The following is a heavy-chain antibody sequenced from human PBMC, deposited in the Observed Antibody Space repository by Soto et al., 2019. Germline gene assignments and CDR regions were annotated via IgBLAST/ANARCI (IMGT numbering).Heavy chain of an antibody. CDR1: GFDFSSYG. CDR2: LGFDGGGR. CDR3: AREPVGPDYAMDV. J-gene: IGHJ6*02. D-gene: IGHD1-26*01. Sequence: QMQLVESGGSVVQPGTSLRLSCAAFGFDFSSYGMHWVRQTPGKGLEWVAVLGFDGGGRYYADSVKGRFTVSRDNSNKMLYLQMDSLRAEDTALYYCAREPVGPDYAMDVWGQGTTVTVSS. V-gene: IGHV3-33*01.